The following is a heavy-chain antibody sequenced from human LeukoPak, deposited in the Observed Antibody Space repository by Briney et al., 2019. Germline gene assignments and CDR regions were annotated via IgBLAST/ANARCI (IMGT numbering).Heavy chain of an antibody. V-gene: IGHV6-1*01. J-gene: IGHJ6*03. Sequence: SQTLSLTCAISGDSVSSNSAAWNWIRQSPSRGLEWLGRTYYRSKWYNDYAVSVKSRITINPDTSKNQFSLQLNSVTPEDTAVYYCARGLYSYPIGLTPGYYYMDVWAKGTTVTVSS. CDR1: GDSVSSNSAA. D-gene: IGHD5-18*01. CDR3: ARGLYSYPIGLTPGYYYMDV. CDR2: TYYRSKWYN.